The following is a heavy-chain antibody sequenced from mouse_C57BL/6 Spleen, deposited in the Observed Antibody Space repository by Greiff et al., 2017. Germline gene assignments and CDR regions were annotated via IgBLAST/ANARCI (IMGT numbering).Heavy chain of an antibody. J-gene: IGHJ3*01. CDR1: GYSFTGYF. CDR3: ARGVYYSNSSWFAY. CDR2: INPYNGDT. V-gene: IGHV1-20*01. D-gene: IGHD2-5*01. Sequence: VQLQQSGPELVKPGDSVKISCKASGYSFTGYFMNWVMQSHGKSLEWIGRINPYNGDTFYNQKFKGKATLTVDKSSSTAHMELRSLTSEDSAVYYCARGVYYSNSSWFAYWGQGTLVTVSA.